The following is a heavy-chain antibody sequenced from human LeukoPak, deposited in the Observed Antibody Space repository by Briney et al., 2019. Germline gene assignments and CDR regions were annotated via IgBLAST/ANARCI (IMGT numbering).Heavy chain of an antibody. Sequence: GESLKISCQASGYTFTTYWIGWVRQMPGKGLECMGIIYPDDSDTTYSPSFQGQVTISADKSFSTAYPQWSSLKASDTAIYYCARLGGDTYYFGSASYPNWYFDLWGRGTLVTVSS. V-gene: IGHV5-51*01. D-gene: IGHD3-10*01. CDR2: IYPDDSDT. J-gene: IGHJ2*01. CDR1: GYTFTTYW. CDR3: ARLGGDTYYFGSASYPNWYFDL.